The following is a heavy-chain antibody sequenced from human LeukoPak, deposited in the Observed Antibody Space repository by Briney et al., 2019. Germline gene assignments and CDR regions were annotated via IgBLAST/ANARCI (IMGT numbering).Heavy chain of an antibody. D-gene: IGHD5-18*01. CDR2: VPYDGSNK. CDR3: AREDTAMVAQYFDY. J-gene: IGHJ4*02. Sequence: GGSLRLSCAASGFTFSSYAMHWVRQAPGKGLEWVAVVPYDGSNKYYADSVKGRFTISRDNSKNTLYLQMNSLRAEDTAVYYCAREDTAMVAQYFDYWGQGTLVTVSS. V-gene: IGHV3-30*04. CDR1: GFTFSSYA.